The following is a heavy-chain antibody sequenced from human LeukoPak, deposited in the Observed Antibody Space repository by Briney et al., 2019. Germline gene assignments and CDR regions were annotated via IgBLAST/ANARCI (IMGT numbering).Heavy chain of an antibody. CDR2: IIPIIGTA. CDR1: GGTFSSYA. Sequence: SVKVSCKASGGTFSSYAISWVRQAPGQGLEWMGGIIPIIGTANYAQKFQGRVTITADESTSTAYMELSSLRSEDTAVYYCARQAAAGTAPHWFDPWAREPWTPSPQ. CDR3: ARQAAAGTAPHWFDP. D-gene: IGHD6-13*01. J-gene: IGHJ5*02. V-gene: IGHV1-69*13.